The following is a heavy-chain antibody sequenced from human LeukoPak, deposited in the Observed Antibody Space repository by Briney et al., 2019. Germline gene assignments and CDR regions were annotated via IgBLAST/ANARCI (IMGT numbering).Heavy chain of an antibody. CDR3: VRDQYLNVMTGFDE. J-gene: IGHJ4*02. CDR2: TSVNNGDT. CDR1: GYMFNLYG. V-gene: IGHV1-18*01. Sequence: RWASVKVSCKASGYMFNLYGISWVRQAPGQGLEWMAWTSVNNGDTKYGQKFQGRVTVTTDTSTSTVYLELRSLRPDDTAVYYCVRDQYLNVMTGFDEWGQGTLVTVSS. D-gene: IGHD3-9*01.